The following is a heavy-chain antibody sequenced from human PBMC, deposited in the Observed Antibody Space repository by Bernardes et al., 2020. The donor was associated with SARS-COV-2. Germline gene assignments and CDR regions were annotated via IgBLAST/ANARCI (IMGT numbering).Heavy chain of an antibody. CDR1: GGSISSSNYY. J-gene: IGHJ6*02. CDR3: AGSSCGIDCYIGGLRSWDYGMDV. CDR2: IYSSGTT. Sequence: LSLTCTVSGGSISSSNYYWGWIRQAPGKGLEWIGSIYSSGTTYYNPSLQGRVIESVDTTENQFSLRLSFVTAADTAVYYCAGSSCGIDCYIGGLRSWDYGMDVWGQGTTVTVSS. D-gene: IGHD2-21*02. V-gene: IGHV4-39*01.